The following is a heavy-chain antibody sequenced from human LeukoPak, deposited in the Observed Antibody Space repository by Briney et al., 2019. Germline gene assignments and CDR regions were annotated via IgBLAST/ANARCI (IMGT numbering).Heavy chain of an antibody. Sequence: SETLSLTCTVSGDSISSYYWSRIRQPPGKGLEWIGYIYYSGSTNYNPSLKSRVTISVDTSKNQFSLKLSSVTAADTAVYYCARVTTVTTCVGCRGMDVWGKGTTVTVSS. J-gene: IGHJ6*04. V-gene: IGHV4-59*01. CDR2: IYYSGST. D-gene: IGHD4-17*01. CDR3: ARVTTVTTCVGCRGMDV. CDR1: GDSISSYY.